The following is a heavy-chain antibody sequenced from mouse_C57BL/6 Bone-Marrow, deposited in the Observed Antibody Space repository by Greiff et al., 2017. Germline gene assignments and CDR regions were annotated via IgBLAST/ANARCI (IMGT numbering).Heavy chain of an antibody. V-gene: IGHV1-76*01. J-gene: IGHJ4*01. CDR1: GYTFTGYC. D-gene: IGHD2-3*01. Sequence: VQLQQSGAELVRPGASVKLSCKASGYTFTGYCINWVQQRPGQGLEWIARIYPGSGNTYYNEKFKGKDTLTADKSSSTAYMQLSSLTSEDSAVYFWARCDDGYYYAMDYWGQGTSVTVSS. CDR3: ARCDDGYYYAMDY. CDR2: IYPGSGNT.